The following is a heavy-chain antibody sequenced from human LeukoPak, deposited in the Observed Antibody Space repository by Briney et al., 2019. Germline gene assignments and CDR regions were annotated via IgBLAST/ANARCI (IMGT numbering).Heavy chain of an antibody. CDR2: ISYDGSNK. V-gene: IGHV3-30*18. J-gene: IGHJ4*02. Sequence: GSLRLSCAASGFTFSSYGMHWVRQAPGKGLEWVAVISYDGSNKYYADSVKGRFTISRDNSKNTLYLQMNSLRAEDTAVYYCAKDRRLTGGGDYWGQGTLVTVSS. CDR3: AKDRRLTGGGDY. D-gene: IGHD1-26*01. CDR1: GFTFSSYG.